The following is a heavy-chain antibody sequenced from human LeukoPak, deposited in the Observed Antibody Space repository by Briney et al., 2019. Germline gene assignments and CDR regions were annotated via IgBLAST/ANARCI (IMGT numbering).Heavy chain of an antibody. V-gene: IGHV3-30-3*01. J-gene: IGHJ4*02. D-gene: IGHD3-9*01. CDR1: GFTFSSYA. CDR3: ARSAVRYFDWLFYFDH. Sequence: GGSLRLSCAASGFTFSSYAMHWVRQAPGKGLEWVAVISYDGSNKYYADSVKGRFTISRDNSKNTLYLQMNSLRAEDTAVYYCARSAVRYFDWLFYFDHWGQGTLVTVSS. CDR2: ISYDGSNK.